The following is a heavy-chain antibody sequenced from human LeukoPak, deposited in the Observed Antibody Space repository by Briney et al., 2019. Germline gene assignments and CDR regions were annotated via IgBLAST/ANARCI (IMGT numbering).Heavy chain of an antibody. CDR1: GYSFTSCW. CDR3: ARQVAAAGTGGLLLGYGMDV. D-gene: IGHD6-13*01. CDR2: IYPGDSDT. J-gene: IGHJ6*02. Sequence: GESLKISCKASGYSFTSCWIGWVRQMPGKGLEWMGIIYPGDSDTRYSPSFQGQVTISADKSINTAYLQWSSLKASDTAIYYCARQVAAAGTGGLLLGYGMDVWGQGTTVTVSS. V-gene: IGHV5-51*01.